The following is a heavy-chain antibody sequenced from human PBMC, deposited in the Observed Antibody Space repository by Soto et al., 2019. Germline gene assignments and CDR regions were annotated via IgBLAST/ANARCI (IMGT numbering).Heavy chain of an antibody. CDR1: GGTFSSYA. V-gene: IGHV1-69*06. D-gene: IGHD2-2*01. J-gene: IGHJ6*02. CDR2: IIPIFGTA. Sequence: SVKVSCKASGGTFSSYAISWVRQAPGQGLEWMGGIIPIFGTANYAQKFQGRVTITADKSTSTAYMELSSLRSEDTAVYYCARDDCSSTSCYHYGMDVWGQGTTVTVSS. CDR3: ARDDCSSTSCYHYGMDV.